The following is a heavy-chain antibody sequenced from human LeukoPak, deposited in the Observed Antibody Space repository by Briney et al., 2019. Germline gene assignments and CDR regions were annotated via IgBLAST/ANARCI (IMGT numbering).Heavy chain of an antibody. Sequence: ASVKVSCKTSGYSFTVFYIHWVRQAPGQGLEWMGWISAYNGNTNYAQKLQGRVTMTTDTSTSTAYMELRSLRSDDTAVYYCAREPRSIYGGASPTFDPWGQGTLVIVSS. J-gene: IGHJ5*02. CDR1: GYSFTVFY. CDR3: AREPRSIYGGASPTFDP. D-gene: IGHD3-3*02. CDR2: ISAYNGNT. V-gene: IGHV1-18*04.